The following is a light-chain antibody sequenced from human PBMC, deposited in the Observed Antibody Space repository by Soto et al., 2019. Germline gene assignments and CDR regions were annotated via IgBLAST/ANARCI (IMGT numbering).Light chain of an antibody. CDR1: QSVSSSY. CDR2: RAS. CDR3: QQYGSSPYT. J-gene: IGKJ2*01. V-gene: IGKV3-20*01. Sequence: EIVLTQSPGTLSLSPGEGATLSCRASQSVSSSYLAWYQQKPGQAPRPLIYRASSRATNIPDRFSGSGSGTDFTLTISRLEPEDFAVYYCQQYGSSPYTFGQGTKLEI.